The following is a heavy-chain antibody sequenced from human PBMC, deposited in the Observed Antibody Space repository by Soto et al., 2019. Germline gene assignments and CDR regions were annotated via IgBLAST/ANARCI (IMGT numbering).Heavy chain of an antibody. J-gene: IGHJ4*02. CDR1: GFTFTRYS. CDR2: ISSTTNYI. Sequence: EVQLVESGGGLVKPGGSLRLSCAASGFTFTRYSMNWVRQAPGKGVEWVSSISSTTNYIYYADSMKGRFTVSRDNAKNSVYLDMNSLSAGDTAVYYCARESEDLTSNFDYWGQGTLVTVSS. CDR3: ARESEDLTSNFDY. V-gene: IGHV3-21*01.